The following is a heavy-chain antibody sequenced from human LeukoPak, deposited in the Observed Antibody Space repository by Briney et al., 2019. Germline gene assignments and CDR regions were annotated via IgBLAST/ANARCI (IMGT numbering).Heavy chain of an antibody. CDR2: IYSDETT. CDR1: GFTVSSIF. Sequence: PGGSLRLSCAASGFTVSSIFMSWVRQAPGKGPEWVSVIYSDETTYYADSVKGRFTISRDSLKNTLYLQMNSLRAEDAAVYYCATEFGYFGSGSYAFDSWGQGTLVTVSS. D-gene: IGHD3-10*01. V-gene: IGHV3-53*01. CDR3: ATEFGYFGSGSYAFDS. J-gene: IGHJ4*02.